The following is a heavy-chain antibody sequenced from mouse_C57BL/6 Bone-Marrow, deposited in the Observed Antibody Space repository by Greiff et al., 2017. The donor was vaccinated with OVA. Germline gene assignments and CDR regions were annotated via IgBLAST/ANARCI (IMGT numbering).Heavy chain of an antibody. J-gene: IGHJ3*01. CDR2: SRNKANDYTT. V-gene: IGHV7-1*01. D-gene: IGHD1-1*01. Sequence: EVMLVESGGGLVQSGRSLRLSCATSGFTFSDFYMEWVRQAPGKGLEWIAASRNKANDYTTEYSASVKGRFIVSRDTSQSILYLQMNALRAEDTAIYYCARDAGDYGSSYAFAYWGQGTLVTVSA. CDR1: GFTFSDFY. CDR3: ARDAGDYGSSYAFAY.